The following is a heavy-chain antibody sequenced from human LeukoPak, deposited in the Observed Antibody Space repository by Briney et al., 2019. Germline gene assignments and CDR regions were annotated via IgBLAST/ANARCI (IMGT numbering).Heavy chain of an antibody. D-gene: IGHD7-27*01. CDR3: AKVNWGMSYYFDY. CDR2: ISGSGGST. Sequence: GGSLRLSCAASGFTFSSYAMSWVRQAPGKGLEWVPAISGSGGSTYYADSVKGRFTISRDNSKNTLYLQMNSLRAEDTAVYYCAKVNWGMSYYFDYWGQGTLVTVSS. V-gene: IGHV3-23*01. CDR1: GFTFSSYA. J-gene: IGHJ4*02.